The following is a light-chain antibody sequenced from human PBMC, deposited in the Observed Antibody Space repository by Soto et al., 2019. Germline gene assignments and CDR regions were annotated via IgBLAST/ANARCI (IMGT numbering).Light chain of an antibody. CDR3: QQSYSTPRT. V-gene: IGKV1-39*01. Sequence: DIRMTQSPSSMAASVGGTVTITCRASQSISSHLNWYQQKPGKDPNLLMYTASNLQSGVPSRFSRSGSGTDFTLTVSSLQPEEFATYFCQQSYSTPRTFGQLTKVDIK. J-gene: IGKJ1*01. CDR1: QSISSH. CDR2: TAS.